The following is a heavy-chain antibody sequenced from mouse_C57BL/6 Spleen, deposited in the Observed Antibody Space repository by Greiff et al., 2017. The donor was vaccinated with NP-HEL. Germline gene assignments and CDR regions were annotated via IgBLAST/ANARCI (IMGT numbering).Heavy chain of an antibody. J-gene: IGHJ2*01. CDR1: GYTFTSYW. CDR3: ARITTVVAPYFDY. V-gene: IGHV1-50*01. Sequence: QVQLQQPGAELVKPGASVKLSCKASGYTFTSYWMQWVKQRPGQGLEWIGEIDPSDSYTKYNQKFTGKATLTVATSSSTAYMQLSSLTSEDSAVYYCARITTVVAPYFDYWGQGTTLTVSS. CDR2: IDPSDSYT. D-gene: IGHD1-1*01.